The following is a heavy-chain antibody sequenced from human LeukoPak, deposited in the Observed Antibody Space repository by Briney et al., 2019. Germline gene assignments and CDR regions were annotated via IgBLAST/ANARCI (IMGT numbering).Heavy chain of an antibody. J-gene: IGHJ3*02. CDR3: ARGVFSRGFDI. CDR1: SGSISNSNYY. CDR2: IYHSGSS. D-gene: IGHD3-3*01. Sequence: PSETLSLTCTVSSGSISNSNYYWGWIRQPPGKGLEWLGSIYHSGSSYYNPSLKRRVTISVDTSKNQFSLKLSSVTAADTAVYYCARGVFSRGFDIWGQGTMVTVSS. V-gene: IGHV4-39*07.